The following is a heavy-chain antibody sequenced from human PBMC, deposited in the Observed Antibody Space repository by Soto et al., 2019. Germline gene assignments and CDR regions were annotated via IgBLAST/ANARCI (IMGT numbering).Heavy chain of an antibody. CDR2: IIPIVGTA. CDR3: ARGPGVVVPAAPYGMDV. CDR1: GGTFSSYA. D-gene: IGHD2-2*01. Sequence: GASVKVSCKASGGTFSSYAISWVRQAPGQGLECMGGIIPIVGTANYAQKFQGRVTITADESTSTAYMELSSLRSEDTAVYYCARGPGVVVPAAPYGMDVWGQGTTVTVSS. J-gene: IGHJ6*02. V-gene: IGHV1-69*13.